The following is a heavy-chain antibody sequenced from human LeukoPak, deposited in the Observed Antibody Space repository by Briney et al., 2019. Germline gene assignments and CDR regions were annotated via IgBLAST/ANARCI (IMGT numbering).Heavy chain of an antibody. CDR2: IRTAGSTI. J-gene: IGHJ3*02. V-gene: IGHV3-48*03. CDR1: GFTFSSYE. Sequence: GGSLRLSCAASGFTFSSYEMNWVRQAPGKGLEWVSYIRTAGSTIYYADSVKSRFTISRDDANNSLYLQMNSLRAEDTAVYYCVRGGYCGSTICYSLNAFDIWGQGTTVTVSS. CDR3: VRGGYCGSTICYSLNAFDI. D-gene: IGHD2-2*01.